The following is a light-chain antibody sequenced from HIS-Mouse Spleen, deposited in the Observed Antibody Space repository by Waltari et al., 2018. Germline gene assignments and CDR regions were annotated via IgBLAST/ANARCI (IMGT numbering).Light chain of an antibody. CDR3: AAWDDSLNGHWV. J-gene: IGLJ3*02. CDR2: SNN. Sequence: QSVLTQPPSASGTPGQRVTISCSGSSSNIGSNTVNWYQQLPGTAPNLLIYSNNQSPSGVRDRFSGSKSGTSASLAISGLQSEDEADYYCAAWDDSLNGHWVFGGGTKLTVL. CDR1: SSNIGSNT. V-gene: IGLV1-44*01.